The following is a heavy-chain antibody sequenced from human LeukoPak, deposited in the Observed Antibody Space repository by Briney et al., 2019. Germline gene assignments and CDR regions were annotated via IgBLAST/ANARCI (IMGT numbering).Heavy chain of an antibody. Sequence: GGSLRLSCEVSGYTFSSYSMNWVRQAPGKGLEWVSSISSSSSYIYYADSVKGRFTISRDNAKNSLYLQMNSLRAEDTAVYYCARDLSWGSWPSYYFDYWGQGTLVTVSS. V-gene: IGHV3-21*01. J-gene: IGHJ4*02. CDR1: GYTFSSYS. CDR2: ISSSSSYI. CDR3: ARDLSWGSWPSYYFDY. D-gene: IGHD2-15*01.